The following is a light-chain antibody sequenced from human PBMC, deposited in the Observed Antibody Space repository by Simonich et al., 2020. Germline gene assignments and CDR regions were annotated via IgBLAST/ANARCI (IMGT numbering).Light chain of an antibody. CDR1: QSLLHSNGYNY. Sequence: DIVMTQSPLSLPVTPGEPASISCRSSQSLLHSNGYNYLDWYLQKPGPSPQLLISLGSKRASGVPDRFSGSGSGTDFTLKISRVEAEDVGVYYCMQALQTPFTFGPGTKVDIK. V-gene: IGKV2-28*01. CDR2: LGS. J-gene: IGKJ3*01. CDR3: MQALQTPFT.